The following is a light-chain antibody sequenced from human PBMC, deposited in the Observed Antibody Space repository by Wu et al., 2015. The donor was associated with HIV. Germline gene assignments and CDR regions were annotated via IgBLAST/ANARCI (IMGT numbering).Light chain of an antibody. Sequence: ENVLTQSPGTLSLSPGERATLSCRASQSVSSTYLAWYQQKPGQAPRLLIYGASTRATGIPARFSGSGSGTEFTLTISSLQSEDFAVYYCQQYNNWPPLTFGPGTKVEIK. V-gene: IGKV3-15*01. CDR1: QSVSSTY. J-gene: IGKJ3*01. CDR3: QQYNNWPPLT. CDR2: GAS.